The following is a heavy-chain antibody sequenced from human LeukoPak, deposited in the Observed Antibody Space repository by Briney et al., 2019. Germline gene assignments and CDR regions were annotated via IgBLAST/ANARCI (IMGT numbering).Heavy chain of an antibody. V-gene: IGHV3-30*02. J-gene: IGHJ4*02. Sequence: GGSLRLSCAASGFTFSSYGMHWVRQAPGKGLEWVAFIRYDGSNKYYADSVKGRFTISRDNSKNTLYLQMNSLRAEDTAVYYCAEDRHDYVWGSYRPPRFDYWGQGTLVTVSS. CDR1: GFTFSSYG. CDR3: AEDRHDYVWGSYRPPRFDY. D-gene: IGHD3-16*02. CDR2: IRYDGSNK.